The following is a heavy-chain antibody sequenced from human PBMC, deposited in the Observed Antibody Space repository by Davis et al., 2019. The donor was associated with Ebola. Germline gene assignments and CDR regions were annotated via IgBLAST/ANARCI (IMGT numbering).Heavy chain of an antibody. V-gene: IGHV4-59*01. Sequence: MPSETLSLTCTVSGGSISSYYWSWIRQPPGKGLEWIGYIYYSGSTNYNPSLKSRVTISVDTSKNQFSLKLSSVTAADTAVYYCARGELWFGESILNWFDPWGQGTLVTVSS. D-gene: IGHD3-10*01. CDR1: GGSISSYY. CDR3: ARGELWFGESILNWFDP. J-gene: IGHJ5*02. CDR2: IYYSGST.